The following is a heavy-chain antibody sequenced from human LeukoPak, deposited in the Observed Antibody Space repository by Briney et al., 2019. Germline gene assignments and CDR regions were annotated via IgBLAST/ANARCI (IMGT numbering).Heavy chain of an antibody. CDR3: ARARVLLWFGEFGY. CDR2: IWYDGSNK. Sequence: GGSLRLSCAASGFTFSSYGMHWVRQAPGKGLEWVAVIWYDGSNKYYADSVKGRFTISRDNSKNTLYLQMNSLRAEDTAVYYCARARVLLWFGEFGYWGQGTLVTVSS. J-gene: IGHJ4*02. D-gene: IGHD3-10*01. V-gene: IGHV3-33*08. CDR1: GFTFSSYG.